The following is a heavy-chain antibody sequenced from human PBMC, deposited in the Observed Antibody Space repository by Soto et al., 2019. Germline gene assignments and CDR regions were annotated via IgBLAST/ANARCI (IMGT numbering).Heavy chain of an antibody. Sequence: QVHLVQSGAEVKKPGASVKVSCKASGYSLTTHYMHWVRQAPGEGLEWMGGIDPSGTSTTYAVKFQGRVTMSRDTSTSTVCLEVTSLRSEDTAVYFCARDPGGDCAAGSCYYFDYWGQGTLVCVSS. V-gene: IGHV1-46*01. J-gene: IGHJ4*02. CDR3: ARDPGGDCAAGSCYYFDY. D-gene: IGHD2-8*02. CDR1: GYSLTTHY. CDR2: IDPSGTST.